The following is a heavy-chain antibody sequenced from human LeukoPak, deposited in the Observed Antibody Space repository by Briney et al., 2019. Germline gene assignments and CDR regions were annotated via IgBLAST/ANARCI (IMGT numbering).Heavy chain of an antibody. CDR1: GGTFSSYT. D-gene: IGHD5-12*01. J-gene: IGHJ4*02. CDR2: IIPILGIA. V-gene: IGHV1-69*02. Sequence: SVKVSCKASGGTFSSYTISWVRQAPGQGLEWMGRIIPILGIANYAQKFQGRVTITADKSTSTAYMELSSLRSEDTAVYYYARGYSGYDSWFDYWGQGTLVTVSS. CDR3: ARGYSGYDSWFDY.